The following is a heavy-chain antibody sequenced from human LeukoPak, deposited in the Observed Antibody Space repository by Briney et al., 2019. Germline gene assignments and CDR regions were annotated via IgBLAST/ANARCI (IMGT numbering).Heavy chain of an antibody. J-gene: IGHJ4*02. V-gene: IGHV3-7*01. CDR3: AREERDSSGYYYYFDY. CDR2: INQDGSEK. Sequence: PGGSLRLSCAASGFTFSSYWMSWVRQAPGKGLEWVANINQDGSEKYYVDSVKGRFTISRDNAKNSLYLQMNSLRAEDTAVYYCAREERDSSGYYYYFDYWGQGTLVTVSS. D-gene: IGHD3-22*01. CDR1: GFTFSSYW.